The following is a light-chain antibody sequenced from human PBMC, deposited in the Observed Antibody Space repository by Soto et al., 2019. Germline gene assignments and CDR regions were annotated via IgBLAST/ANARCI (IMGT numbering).Light chain of an antibody. J-gene: IGLJ2*01. CDR1: SNDVGLYNY. CDR3: AAWDASLNGVV. Sequence: QSALTQPASVSGSPGQSITISCTGSSNDVGLYNYVSWYQQHPGKAPKLVISDVTNRPSGVSDRFSGSKSGNTAFLTISGLQAEDEADYYCAAWDASLNGVVFGGGTKVTVL. CDR2: DVT. V-gene: IGLV2-14*03.